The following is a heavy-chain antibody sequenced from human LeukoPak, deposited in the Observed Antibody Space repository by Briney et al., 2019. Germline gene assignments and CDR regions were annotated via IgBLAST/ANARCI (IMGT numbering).Heavy chain of an antibody. CDR1: GDSVSSNSAA. CDR2: TYYRSKWYN. V-gene: IGHV6-1*01. J-gene: IGHJ6*02. CDR3: ARDPHYSSGWPERYGMDV. D-gene: IGHD6-19*01. Sequence: SQTLSLTCAISGDSVSSNSAAWNWIRQSPSRGLEWLGRTYYRSKWYNDYAVSVKSRITINPDTSKNQFSLQLNPVTPEDTAVYYCARDPHYSSGWPERYGMDVWGQGTTVTVSS.